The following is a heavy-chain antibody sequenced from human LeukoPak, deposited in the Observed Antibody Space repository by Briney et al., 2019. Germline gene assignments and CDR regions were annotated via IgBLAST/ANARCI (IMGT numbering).Heavy chain of an antibody. CDR1: GGSFSGYY. Sequence: SETPSLTCAVYGGSFSGYYWSWIRQPPGKGLEWIGEINHSGSTNYNPSLKSRVTISVDTSKNQFSLKLSSVTAADTAVYYCASLLAHNSSGYYSGDYWGQGTLVTVSS. V-gene: IGHV4-34*01. CDR2: INHSGST. CDR3: ASLLAHNSSGYYSGDY. D-gene: IGHD3-22*01. J-gene: IGHJ4*02.